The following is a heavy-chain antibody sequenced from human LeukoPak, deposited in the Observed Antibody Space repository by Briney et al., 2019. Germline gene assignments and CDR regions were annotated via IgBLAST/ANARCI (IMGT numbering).Heavy chain of an antibody. J-gene: IGHJ5*02. V-gene: IGHV1-2*02. D-gene: IGHD1-14*01. CDR2: INPNSGGT. CDR1: GYTFTGYY. CDR3: ARDGNWNHHWFDP. Sequence: ASVKVSCKASGYTFTGYYMHWVRQAPGQGLEWMGWINPNSGGTNYAQKFQGRVTMTRDTSISTAYMELSRLRSDDTAVYYCARDGNWNHHWFDPWGQGTLVTVSS.